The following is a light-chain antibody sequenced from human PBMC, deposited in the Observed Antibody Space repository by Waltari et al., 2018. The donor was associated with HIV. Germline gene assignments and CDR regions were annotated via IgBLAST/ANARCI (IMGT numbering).Light chain of an antibody. CDR1: QSISNW. V-gene: IGKV1-5*03. J-gene: IGKJ1*01. Sequence: DIQMTQSPSTLSASVGDRVTITCRASQSISNWLAWYQQKPGKAPKLLIHKASSLERGVPSRFSGSGSGTEFTLTISSLQPDDFATYYCQQYSSYFSTFGQGTKVEIK. CDR2: KAS. CDR3: QQYSSYFST.